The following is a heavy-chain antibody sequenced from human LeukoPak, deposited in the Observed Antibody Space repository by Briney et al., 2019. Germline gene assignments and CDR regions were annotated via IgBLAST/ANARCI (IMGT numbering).Heavy chain of an antibody. CDR3: ASVGGSPTNYYYGMDV. CDR2: IYPGDSDT. Sequence: GESLKISCKGSGYSFTSYWIGWVRQMPGKGLGWMGIIYPGDSDTRYSPSFQGQVTISADKSISTAYLQWSSLKASDTAMYYCASVGGSPTNYYYGMDVWGQGTTVTVSS. CDR1: GYSFTSYW. D-gene: IGHD3-16*01. J-gene: IGHJ6*02. V-gene: IGHV5-51*01.